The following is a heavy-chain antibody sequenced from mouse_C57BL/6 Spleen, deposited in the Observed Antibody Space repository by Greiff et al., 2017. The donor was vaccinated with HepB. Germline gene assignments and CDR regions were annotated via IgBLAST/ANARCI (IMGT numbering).Heavy chain of an antibody. Sequence: VQLKESGAELVRPGASVKLSCTASGFNIKDDYMHWVKQRPEQGLEWIGWIDPENGDTEYASKFQGKATITADTSSNTAYLQLSSLTSEDTAVYYCTTQDYYGSSYEGWYFDVWGTGTTVTVSS. CDR2: IDPENGDT. J-gene: IGHJ1*03. CDR1: GFNIKDDY. V-gene: IGHV14-4*01. D-gene: IGHD1-1*01. CDR3: TTQDYYGSSYEGWYFDV.